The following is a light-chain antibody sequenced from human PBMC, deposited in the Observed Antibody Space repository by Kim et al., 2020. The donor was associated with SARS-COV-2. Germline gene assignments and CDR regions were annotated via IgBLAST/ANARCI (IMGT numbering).Light chain of an antibody. CDR1: QSVSTD. Sequence: EVVMTQSPATLSVSPRERATLSCRASQSVSTDLAWYQQKSGQAPRLLIYGASTRATGIPGRFSGSGSGTEFTLTISGLQSEDLAVYYCQQYKNWSPITFGQGTRLEIK. J-gene: IGKJ5*01. CDR3: QQYKNWSPIT. CDR2: GAS. V-gene: IGKV3D-15*01.